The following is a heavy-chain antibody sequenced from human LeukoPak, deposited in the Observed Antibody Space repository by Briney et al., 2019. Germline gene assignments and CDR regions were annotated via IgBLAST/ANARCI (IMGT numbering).Heavy chain of an antibody. D-gene: IGHD2-15*01. CDR2: FDPEDGET. J-gene: IGHJ4*02. Sequence: ASVKVSCKVSGYTLTELSMHWVRQAPGKGVEGMGGFDPEDGETIYAQKFQGRVTMTEDTSTDTAYMELSSLRSEDTAVYYCATDLILGYCSCGSCQSLDYWGQGTLVTVSS. CDR3: ATDLILGYCSCGSCQSLDY. CDR1: GYTLTELS. V-gene: IGHV1-24*01.